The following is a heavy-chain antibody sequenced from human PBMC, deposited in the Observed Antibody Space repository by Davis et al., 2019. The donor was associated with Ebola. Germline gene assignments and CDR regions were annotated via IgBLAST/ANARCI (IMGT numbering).Heavy chain of an antibody. V-gene: IGHV3-23*01. CDR3: ARLTTGWFDT. D-gene: IGHD1-1*01. J-gene: IGHJ5*02. Sequence: PGGSLRLSCAASRFTFNNYAMSWVRQAPRLGLEWVSGISASGGSTHYVDSVKGRFTVSRDNSGNTLYLQMNSLRAEDTAVYYCARLTTGWFDTWGQGALVIVSS. CDR1: RFTFNNYA. CDR2: ISASGGST.